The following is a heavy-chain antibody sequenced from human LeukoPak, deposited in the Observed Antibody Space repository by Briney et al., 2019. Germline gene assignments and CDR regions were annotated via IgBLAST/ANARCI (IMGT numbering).Heavy chain of an antibody. D-gene: IGHD3-10*01. CDR2: IYYSGST. Sequence: PSETLSLTCTVSGGSISTYYWSWIRQPPGKGLEWIGYIYYSGSTNYNPSLKSRVTISVDTSKNQFSLKLSSVTAADTAVYHCAREGDRGVIDAFDIWGQGTMVTVSS. CDR1: GGSISTYY. J-gene: IGHJ3*02. CDR3: AREGDRGVIDAFDI. V-gene: IGHV4-59*01.